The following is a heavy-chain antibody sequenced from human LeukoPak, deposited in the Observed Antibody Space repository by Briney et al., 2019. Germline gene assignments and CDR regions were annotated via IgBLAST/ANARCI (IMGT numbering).Heavy chain of an antibody. CDR1: GLTFNKYW. CDR3: TRDFGMAGATNAFDM. J-gene: IGHJ3*02. D-gene: IGHD1-26*01. CDR2: INSDGSNS. Sequence: GGSLRLSCAASGLTFNKYWMHWVRQAPGKGLVWVSRINSDGSNSTYADSMRGRFTVSRDNAKNTLYLQMSSLRAEDTAVYYCTRDFGMAGATNAFDMWGQGTMVTVSS. V-gene: IGHV3-74*01.